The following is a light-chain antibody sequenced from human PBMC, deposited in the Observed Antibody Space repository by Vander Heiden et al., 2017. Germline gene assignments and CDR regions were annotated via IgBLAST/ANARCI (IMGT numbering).Light chain of an antibody. CDR3: QQNDSNLMCT. J-gene: IGKJ2*02. CDR2: AAS. V-gene: IGKV1-39*01. CDR1: QSISSY. Sequence: DIQMPQSPSSLSASVGDRVTITCRASQSISSYLNWYQQKPGKAPKLLIYAASSLQRGVPSRFSGSGYGTDFTLTISSRQPEDFAAYYCQQNDSNLMCTFGQGTKLEIK.